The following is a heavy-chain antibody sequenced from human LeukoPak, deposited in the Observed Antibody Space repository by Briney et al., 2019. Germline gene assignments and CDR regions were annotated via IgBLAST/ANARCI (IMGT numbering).Heavy chain of an antibody. Sequence: GGSLRLSCAASRFTFSSYAMSWVRQAPGKGLEWVSTISGSGGSTYYADSVKGRFTISRDNSKNTLYLQMDSLRADDTAVYFCARDSIRQQLYYFDYWGRGTLVTVSS. CDR2: ISGSGGST. D-gene: IGHD6-13*01. V-gene: IGHV3-23*01. J-gene: IGHJ4*02. CDR3: ARDSIRQQLYYFDY. CDR1: RFTFSSYA.